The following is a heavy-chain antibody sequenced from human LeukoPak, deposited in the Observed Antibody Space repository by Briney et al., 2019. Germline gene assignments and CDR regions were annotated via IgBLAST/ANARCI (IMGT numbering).Heavy chain of an antibody. CDR1: GGSTSSYY. V-gene: IGHV4-4*07. CDR3: ARVRPYYYMDV. CDR2: IYTSGST. J-gene: IGHJ6*03. Sequence: SETLSLTCTVSGGSTSSYYWSWIRQPAGKGLEWIGRIYTSGSTNYIPSLKGRVTMSVDTSKNQFSLKLSSVTAADTAVYYCARVRPYYYMDVWGKGTTVTVSS.